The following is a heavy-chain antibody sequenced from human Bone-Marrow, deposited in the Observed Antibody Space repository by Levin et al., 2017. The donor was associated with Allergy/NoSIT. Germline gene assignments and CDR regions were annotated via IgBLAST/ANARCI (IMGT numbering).Heavy chain of an antibody. CDR2: VHSSGST. J-gene: IGHJ5*02. D-gene: IGHD6-19*01. Sequence: PSQTLSLTCTVSGGSISRHYWSWIRQPPGRGLEWIGFVHSSGSTKYNPSLKSRVTLSVDTSKNQFSLKLNSATAADTAVYYCAGGFEQWLVFPGWLDPWGQGTLVTVSS. V-gene: IGHV4-59*11. CDR1: GGSISRHY. CDR3: AGGFEQWLVFPGWLDP.